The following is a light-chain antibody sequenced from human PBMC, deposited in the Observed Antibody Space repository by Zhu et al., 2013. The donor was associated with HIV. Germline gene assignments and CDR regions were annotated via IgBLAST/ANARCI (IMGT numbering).Light chain of an antibody. J-gene: IGKJ2*01. Sequence: EVVLTQSPATLSLSPGERATLSCRASQSVASYLAWYQQKPGQAPRLLIYDASNRAAGIPARFSGSGSGTDFTLTISSLEPEDFAVYYCQQRSNWPYNFGQGTKMEIK. CDR3: QQRSNWPYN. V-gene: IGKV3-11*01. CDR1: QSVASY. CDR2: DAS.